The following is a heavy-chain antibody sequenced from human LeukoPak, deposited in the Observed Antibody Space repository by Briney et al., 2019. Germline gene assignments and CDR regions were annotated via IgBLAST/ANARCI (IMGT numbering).Heavy chain of an antibody. CDR3: ARVTQTLLWFGEFSD. D-gene: IGHD3-10*01. Sequence: GRSLRLSCAASGFTFSSHAIHCVRQPPGKGLEWVAVISYDGSNKNYADSVKGRFTISRDNSKDTLYLQMSSLRTEDTALYYCARVTQTLLWFGEFSDWGRGTLVTVSS. CDR2: ISYDGSNK. J-gene: IGHJ4*02. V-gene: IGHV3-30*04. CDR1: GFTFSSHA.